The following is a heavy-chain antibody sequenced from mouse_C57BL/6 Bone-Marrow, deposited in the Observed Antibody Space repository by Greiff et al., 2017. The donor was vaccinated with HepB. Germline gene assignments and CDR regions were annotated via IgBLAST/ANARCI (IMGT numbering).Heavy chain of an antibody. V-gene: IGHV1-69*01. J-gene: IGHJ3*01. CDR2: IDPSDSYT. CDR3: AREGLDSSGAWFAY. Sequence: VQLQQPGAELVMPGASVKLSCKASGYTFTSYWMHWVKQRPGQGLEWIGEIDPSDSYTNYNQKFKGKSTLTVYKSSSTAYMQLSSLTSEDSAVYYCAREGLDSSGAWFAYWGQGTLVTVSA. D-gene: IGHD3-2*02. CDR1: GYTFTSYW.